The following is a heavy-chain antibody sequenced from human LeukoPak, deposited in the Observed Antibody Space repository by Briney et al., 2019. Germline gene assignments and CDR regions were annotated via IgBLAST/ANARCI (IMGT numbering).Heavy chain of an antibody. CDR2: ISAYNANT. Sequence: ASLKVSSKASVYTFTSYGISWVRQAPGHGLEGMGWISAYNANTNYEQNLHGRVTMTTDTSTSKAYMELWSLRSVDTAVYYCARDGYRSSWYFDYWGQGTLVTVSS. J-gene: IGHJ4*02. D-gene: IGHD6-13*01. CDR1: VYTFTSYG. V-gene: IGHV1-18*01. CDR3: ARDGYRSSWYFDY.